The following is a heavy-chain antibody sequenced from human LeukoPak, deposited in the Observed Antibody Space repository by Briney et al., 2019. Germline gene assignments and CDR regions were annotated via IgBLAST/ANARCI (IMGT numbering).Heavy chain of an antibody. CDR2: INPDGSST. V-gene: IGHV3-74*01. CDR1: GFTFSNSW. Sequence: GGPLRLSCAASGFTFSNSWMHWVRQAPGKGLVWVSRINPDGSSTRYADSVKGRFTISRDNAKNTLYLQMNSLRAEDTAVYYCARDQGGPRDYWGQGSLVTVSP. D-gene: IGHD3-16*01. CDR3: ARDQGGPRDY. J-gene: IGHJ4*02.